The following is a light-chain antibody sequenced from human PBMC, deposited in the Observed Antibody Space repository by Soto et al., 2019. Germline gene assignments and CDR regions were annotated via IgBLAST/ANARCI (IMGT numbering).Light chain of an antibody. Sequence: QAVVTQEPSLTVSPGGTVTLTCGSNTGAVTSGHYPYWFQQKPGQAPRTLIYDTSNKHSWTPARFSGSLLGGKAALTLSGAQPEDEADYCCLLYYSTSLAFGGGTKLTVL. V-gene: IGLV7-46*01. CDR3: LLYYSTSLA. CDR2: DTS. CDR1: TGAVTSGHY. J-gene: IGLJ2*01.